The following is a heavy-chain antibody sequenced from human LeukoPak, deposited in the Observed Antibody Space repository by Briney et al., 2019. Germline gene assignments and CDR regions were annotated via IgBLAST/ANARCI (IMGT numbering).Heavy chain of an antibody. J-gene: IGHJ4*02. CDR2: INPNSGGT. D-gene: IGHD6-13*01. Sequence: ASVKVSCKASGYTFTSYDINWVRQAHGPGLERMGWINPNSGGTNYAQKFQGRVTMTRDTSISTAYMELSRLRSDDTAVYYCAREDKYSSSWYFDYWGQGTLVTVSS. V-gene: IGHV1-2*02. CDR1: GYTFTSYD. CDR3: AREDKYSSSWYFDY.